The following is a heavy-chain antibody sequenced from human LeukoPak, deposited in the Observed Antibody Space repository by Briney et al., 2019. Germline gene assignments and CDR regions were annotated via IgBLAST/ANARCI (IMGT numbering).Heavy chain of an antibody. CDR2: ISAYNGNT. Sequence: ASVKVSCKASGYTFISYGISWVRQAPGQGLEWVGWISAYNGNTNYAQQFQGRVTMTTDTSTSTAYMELRSLRSDDTAVYYCARGHRTAAYDSTGSDYWGQGTLVTVSS. J-gene: IGHJ4*02. V-gene: IGHV1-18*01. CDR1: GYTFISYG. D-gene: IGHD3-22*01. CDR3: ARGHRTAAYDSTGSDY.